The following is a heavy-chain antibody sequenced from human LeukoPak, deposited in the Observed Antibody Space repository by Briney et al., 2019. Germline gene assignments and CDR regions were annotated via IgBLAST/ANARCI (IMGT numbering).Heavy chain of an antibody. CDR1: GGTFSSYA. V-gene: IGHV1-69*06. Sequence: ASVKVSCKASGGTFSSYAISWVRQAPGQGLEWMEGIIPIFGTANYAQKFQGRVTITADKSTSTAYMELSSLRSEDTAVYYCAGGTYYYGSGSYYRKRYYYYGMDVWGKGTTVTVSS. D-gene: IGHD3-10*01. J-gene: IGHJ6*04. CDR3: AGGTYYYGSGSYYRKRYYYYGMDV. CDR2: IIPIFGTA.